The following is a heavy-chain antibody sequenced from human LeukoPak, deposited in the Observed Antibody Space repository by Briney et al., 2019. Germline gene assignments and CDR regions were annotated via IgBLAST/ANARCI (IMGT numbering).Heavy chain of an antibody. V-gene: IGHV3-66*02. CDR2: IYIDGSK. Sequence: GGSLILSCAVSGITVTANDMTWVRQAPGKGLEWVSVIYIDGSKYYADSVKGRFTISRDTSTNTVFLQMNSLRPEDTAVYYCARLHYYYMDIWGTGTTVTVSS. CDR3: ARLHYYYMDI. CDR1: GITVTAND. J-gene: IGHJ6*03.